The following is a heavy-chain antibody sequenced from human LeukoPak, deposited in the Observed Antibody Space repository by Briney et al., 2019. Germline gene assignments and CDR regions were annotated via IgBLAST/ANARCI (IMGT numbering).Heavy chain of an antibody. CDR3: ARELGHSGSYTTPWFDP. V-gene: IGHV1-69*05. Sequence: SVKVSCKAAGGTFSSYAISWVRQAPGQGLEWMGGIIPIFGTANYAQKFQGRVTITTDESTSTAYMELSSLRSEDTAVYYCARELGHSGSYTTPWFDPWGQGTLVTVSS. CDR2: IIPIFGTA. D-gene: IGHD1-26*01. J-gene: IGHJ5*02. CDR1: GGTFSSYA.